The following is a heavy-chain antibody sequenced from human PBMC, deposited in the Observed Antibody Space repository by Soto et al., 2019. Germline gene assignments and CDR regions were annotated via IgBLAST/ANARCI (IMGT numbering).Heavy chain of an antibody. J-gene: IGHJ4*02. V-gene: IGHV4-30-4*01. Sequence: SETLSLTCTVSGGSISSGNYYWRWIRQPPGKGLEWIGFISYSGTTHYSASLRSRVSISVDTSKNQFSLDLSSVTAADTAVYYCATMGTPVTGLYYFDYWGQGTLVT. CDR3: ATMGTPVTGLYYFDY. D-gene: IGHD4-17*01. CDR2: ISYSGTT. CDR1: GGSISSGNYY.